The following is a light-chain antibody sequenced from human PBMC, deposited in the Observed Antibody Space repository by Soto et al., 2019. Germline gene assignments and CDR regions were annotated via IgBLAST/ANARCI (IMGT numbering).Light chain of an antibody. CDR1: QSCSSN. J-gene: IGKJ5*01. CDR3: QQYNKWPIT. V-gene: IGKV3-15*01. CDR2: GAS. Sequence: EIVMTQSPDTLSVSPGEGATLSCRASQSCSSNLAWYQQKPGRAPRLLMHGASTRATGIPARFSGSGSGTEFTLTISSLQSEDFAVYYCQQYNKWPITFGQGTHWRL.